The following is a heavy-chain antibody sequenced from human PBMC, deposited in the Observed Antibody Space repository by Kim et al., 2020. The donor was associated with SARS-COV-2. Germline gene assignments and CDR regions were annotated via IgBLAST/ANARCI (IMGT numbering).Heavy chain of an antibody. CDR2: ISSSSSTI. J-gene: IGHJ5*02. D-gene: IGHD2-15*01. Sequence: GGSLRLSCAASGFTFSSYSMNWVRQAPGKGLEWVSYISSSSSTIYYADSVKGRFTISRDNAKNSLYLQMNSLRDEDTAVYYCARGSLGYCSGGSCYRTFDPWGQGTLVTVAS. CDR1: GFTFSSYS. V-gene: IGHV3-48*02. CDR3: ARGSLGYCSGGSCYRTFDP.